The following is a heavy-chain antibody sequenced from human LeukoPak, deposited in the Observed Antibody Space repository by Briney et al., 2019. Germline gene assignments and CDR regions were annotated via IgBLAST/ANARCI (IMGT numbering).Heavy chain of an antibody. Sequence: GGSLRLSCAASGFTFSSYAMSWVRQAPGKGLEWVSAISGSGGSTYYADSVKGRFTISRDNSKDTLYLQMNSLRAEDTAVYYCAKIIVVPAAYNWFDPWGQGTLVTVSS. V-gene: IGHV3-23*01. CDR3: AKIIVVPAAYNWFDP. CDR2: ISGSGGST. CDR1: GFTFSSYA. J-gene: IGHJ5*02. D-gene: IGHD2-2*01.